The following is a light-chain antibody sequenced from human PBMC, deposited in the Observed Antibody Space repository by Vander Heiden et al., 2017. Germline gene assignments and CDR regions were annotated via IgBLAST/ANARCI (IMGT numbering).Light chain of an antibody. CDR2: DVS. J-gene: IGLJ3*02. V-gene: IGLV2-14*03. CDR1: SGDVGGYNY. Sequence: QSALPQPASVSGSPAQSITIPCTGTSGDVGGYNYVPWYQQRPGKAPELMIYDVSTRPSVVSNRFSGSKSGNTASLTISGLQAEDEADYYCSAYTSSHTLVFGGGTKLTVL. CDR3: SAYTSSHTLV.